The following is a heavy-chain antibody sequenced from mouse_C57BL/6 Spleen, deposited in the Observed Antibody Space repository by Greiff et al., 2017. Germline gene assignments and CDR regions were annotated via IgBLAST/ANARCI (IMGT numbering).Heavy chain of an antibody. J-gene: IGHJ2*01. CDR2: ISSGSSTI. D-gene: IGHD2-4*01. V-gene: IGHV5-17*01. CDR3: ARDYYDYDGRVDD. CDR1: GFTFSDYG. Sequence: EVKLMESGGGLVKPGGSLKLSCAASGFTFSDYGMHWVRQAPEKGLEWVAYISSGSSTIYYADTVKGRFTISRDNAKNTLFLQMTSLRSEDTAMYYCARDYYDYDGRVDDWGQGTTLTVSS.